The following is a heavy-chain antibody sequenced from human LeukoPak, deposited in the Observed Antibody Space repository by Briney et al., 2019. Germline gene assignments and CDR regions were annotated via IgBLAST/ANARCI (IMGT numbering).Heavy chain of an antibody. CDR3: ARTLCGGDCYNGYMDV. D-gene: IGHD2-21*01. CDR1: GYSFTSYW. V-gene: IGHV5-51*01. CDR2: IYPGDSDT. Sequence: GESLKISCKGSGYSFTSYWISWVRQMPGKGLEWMGIIYPGDSDTRYSPSFQGQVTISADKSISTAYLQWSSLKASDTAMYYCARTLCGGDCYNGYMDVWGKGTTVTVSS. J-gene: IGHJ6*03.